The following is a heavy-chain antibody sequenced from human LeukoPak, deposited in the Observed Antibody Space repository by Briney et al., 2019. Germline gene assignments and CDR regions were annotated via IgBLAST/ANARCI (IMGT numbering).Heavy chain of an antibody. CDR1: GFTFDDYA. CDR3: AKDRGSSGYYAYYFDY. D-gene: IGHD3-22*01. Sequence: GGSLRLSCAASGFTFDDYAMHWVRQAPGKGLEWVSGISWNSGSIGYADSVKGRFTISRDNAKNSLYLQMSSLRAEDTALYCCAKDRGSSGYYAYYFDYWGQGTLVTVSS. J-gene: IGHJ4*02. CDR2: ISWNSGSI. V-gene: IGHV3-9*01.